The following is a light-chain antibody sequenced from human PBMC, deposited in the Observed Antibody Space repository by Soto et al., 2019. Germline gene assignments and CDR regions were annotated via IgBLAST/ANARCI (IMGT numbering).Light chain of an antibody. CDR1: QSVSSN. J-gene: IGKJ1*01. Sequence: EIVMTQSPATLSVSPGERATLSCRASQSVSSNLAWYQQKPGQAPRLLIYGASTRATGIPARFSGSGSATEFTLTISSLQSEDFAVYYCQQYNNWPETFGQGTKVDIK. CDR2: GAS. CDR3: QQYNNWPET. V-gene: IGKV3-15*01.